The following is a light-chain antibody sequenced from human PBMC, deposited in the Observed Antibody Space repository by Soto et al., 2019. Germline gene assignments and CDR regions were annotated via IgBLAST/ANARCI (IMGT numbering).Light chain of an antibody. J-gene: IGLJ1*01. Sequence: QSVVKQPPAASXTPGQRGTIFCSGSSSNIGTNTVNWYQQLPGTAPKLLIYSNNQRPSGVPDRFSGSKSGTSASLAISGLQSEDEADYYCAAWDDSLSGNVFGSGTKVTVL. V-gene: IGLV1-44*01. CDR3: AAWDDSLSGNV. CDR1: SSNIGTNT. CDR2: SNN.